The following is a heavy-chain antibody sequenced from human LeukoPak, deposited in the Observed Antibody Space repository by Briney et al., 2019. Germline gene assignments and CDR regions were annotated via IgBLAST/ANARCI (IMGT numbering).Heavy chain of an antibody. CDR3: ARVFLPYDYVWGSYRTYFDY. J-gene: IGHJ4*02. D-gene: IGHD3-16*02. CDR2: IYTSGST. CDR1: GGSISSYH. V-gene: IGHV4-4*07. Sequence: SETLSLTCTVSGGSISSYHWSWIRQPPGKGLEWIGRIYTSGSTNYNPSLKSRVTISVDTSKNQFSLKLSSVTAADTVVYYCARVFLPYDYVWGSYRTYFDYWGQGTLVTVSS.